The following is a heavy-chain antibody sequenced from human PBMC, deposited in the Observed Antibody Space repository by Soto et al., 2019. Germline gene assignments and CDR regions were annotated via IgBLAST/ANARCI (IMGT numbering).Heavy chain of an antibody. Sequence: LSVTGATSGDGVSSITAAWNSIRQSPSRGLEWLGRTYYRSRWYNDYAVSARSRITVNPDTSKNQFSLHLNSVTPEDTAVFHWDGASPLQRYDMDVWDKGTTVTVSS. V-gene: IGHV6-1*01. CDR1: GDGVSSITAA. CDR2: TYYRSRWYN. J-gene: IGHJ6*03. CDR3: DGASPLQRYDMDV. D-gene: IGHD1-26*01.